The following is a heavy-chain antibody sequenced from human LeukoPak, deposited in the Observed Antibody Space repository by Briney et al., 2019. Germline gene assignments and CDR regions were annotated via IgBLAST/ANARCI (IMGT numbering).Heavy chain of an antibody. CDR1: GYTFTGYY. J-gene: IGHJ4*02. D-gene: IGHD6-19*01. Sequence: ASVKVSCKASGYTFTGYYMHWVRQAPGQGLEWMGWINPNSGGTNYAQKFQGRVTMTRDTSISTAYMELSRLRSDDTAVYYCARARDKSKWLVQDYWGQGTLVTVSS. CDR3: ARARDKSKWLVQDY. CDR2: INPNSGGT. V-gene: IGHV1-2*02.